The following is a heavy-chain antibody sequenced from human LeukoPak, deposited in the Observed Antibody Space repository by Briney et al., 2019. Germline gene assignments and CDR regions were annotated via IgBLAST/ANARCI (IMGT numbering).Heavy chain of an antibody. CDR3: ARGGDDLGDYFDH. CDR1: GDSISSYY. J-gene: IGHJ4*02. Sequence: KPSETLSLTCTVSGDSISSYYWSWIRQPPGKGLEWIGYIYYSGSTNYNPSLKTRVTISVDKSKSQFSLNLRSVTAADTAVYYCARGGDDLGDYFDHWGQGTLVTVSS. D-gene: IGHD3-16*01. CDR2: IYYSGST. V-gene: IGHV4-59*12.